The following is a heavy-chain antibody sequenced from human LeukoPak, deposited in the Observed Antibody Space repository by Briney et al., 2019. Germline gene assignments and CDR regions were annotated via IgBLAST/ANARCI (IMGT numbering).Heavy chain of an antibody. D-gene: IGHD2-2*01. J-gene: IGHJ4*02. CDR2: INPNSGGT. Sequence: GASVKVSCKASGYTFTGYYMHWVRQAPGQGLEWMGWINPNSGGTNYAQKFQGRVTMTRDTSISTAYMELSRLRSDDTAVYYCARDIVVVPAAIRRQYYFAYWGQGTLVTVSS. CDR1: GYTFTGYY. V-gene: IGHV1-2*02. CDR3: ARDIVVVPAAIRRQYYFAY.